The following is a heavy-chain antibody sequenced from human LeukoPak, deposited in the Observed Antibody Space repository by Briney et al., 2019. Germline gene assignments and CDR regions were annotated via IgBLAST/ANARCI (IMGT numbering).Heavy chain of an antibody. J-gene: IGHJ4*02. D-gene: IGHD6-13*01. CDR3: ARDAYSSSRLDY. V-gene: IGHV3-21*01. Sequence: GGSLRLSCAASGFSLSSYSMNWVRQAPGKGLEWVSSISSRSSYIYYADSVKGRFTISRDNAKNSLYLQMNSLRAEDTAVYYCARDAYSSSRLDYWGQGTLVTVSS. CDR2: ISSRSSYI. CDR1: GFSLSSYS.